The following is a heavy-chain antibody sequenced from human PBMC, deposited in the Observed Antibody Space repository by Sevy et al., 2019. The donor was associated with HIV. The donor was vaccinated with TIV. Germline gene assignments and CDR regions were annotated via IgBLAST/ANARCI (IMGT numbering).Heavy chain of an antibody. V-gene: IGHV3-11*01. CDR1: GFTFSDYY. D-gene: IGHD1-26*01. CDR3: ASPFKSSGRYY. Sequence: GGSLRLSCAASGFTFSDYYMSWIRQAPGKGLEWVSYISSSGSTIYYADSVKGRFTISRDNAKNSLYLQMNCLRAEDTAVYYCASPFKSSGRYYWGQGTLVTVSS. CDR2: ISSSGSTI. J-gene: IGHJ4*02.